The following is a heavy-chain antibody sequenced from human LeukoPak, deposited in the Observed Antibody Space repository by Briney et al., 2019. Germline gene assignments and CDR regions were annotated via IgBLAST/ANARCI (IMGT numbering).Heavy chain of an antibody. D-gene: IGHD3-10*01. CDR2: FDPEDGET. J-gene: IGHJ4*02. CDR1: GYTLTTLS. CDR3: ATGGYASGSDY. Sequence: ASVTVSCKVSGYTLTTLSIHWVRQAPGKGLEWMGGFDPEDGETVYAQKLQGRVTMTEDTSTDTAYMELSSLRSEDTAVYYCATGGYASGSDYRGQGTLVTVSS. V-gene: IGHV1-24*01.